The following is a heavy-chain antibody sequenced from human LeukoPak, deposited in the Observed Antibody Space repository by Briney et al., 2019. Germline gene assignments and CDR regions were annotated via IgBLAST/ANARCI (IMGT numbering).Heavy chain of an antibody. CDR3: ARDGRRYFDWLLYSDFDY. CDR1: GYTFTGDY. V-gene: IGHV1-2*06. Sequence: GASVKVSRKASGYTFTGDYMHWVRQAPGQGLEWMGRINPNSGGTNYAQKFQGRVTMTRDTSISTAYMELSRLRSDDTAVYYCARDGRRYFDWLLYSDFDYWGQGTLVTVSS. J-gene: IGHJ4*02. CDR2: INPNSGGT. D-gene: IGHD3-9*01.